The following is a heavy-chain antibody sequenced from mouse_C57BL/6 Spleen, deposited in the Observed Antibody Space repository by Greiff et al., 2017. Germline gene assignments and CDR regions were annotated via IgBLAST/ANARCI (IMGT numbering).Heavy chain of an antibody. CDR3: ASGSNDI. Sequence: QVQLQQPGAELVKPGASVKMSCKASGYTFTSYWITWVKQRPGQGLEWIGDIYPGSGSTNYNEKFKGKATLTVDTSSITAYMQLSSLTAEDSAVYYCASGSNDIWGQGTLVTVSA. V-gene: IGHV1-55*01. CDR1: GYTFTSYW. CDR2: IYPGSGST. J-gene: IGHJ3*01. D-gene: IGHD2-12*01.